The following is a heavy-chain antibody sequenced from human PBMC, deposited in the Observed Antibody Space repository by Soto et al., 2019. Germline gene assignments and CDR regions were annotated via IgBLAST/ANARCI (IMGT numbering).Heavy chain of an antibody. J-gene: IGHJ6*02. Sequence: GESLKISCKASGFSLNTYWIAWVRQMPGKGLEWMGAIFPGDSDTKYSPSFEGQVTISADRSKSTDYVQWDSLRASDSARYYCARQGTPYSGSGHSYAMDVSGPGTKLTVSS. V-gene: IGHV5-51*01. D-gene: IGHD3-16*01. CDR2: IFPGDSDT. CDR1: GFSLNTYW. CDR3: ARQGTPYSGSGHSYAMDV.